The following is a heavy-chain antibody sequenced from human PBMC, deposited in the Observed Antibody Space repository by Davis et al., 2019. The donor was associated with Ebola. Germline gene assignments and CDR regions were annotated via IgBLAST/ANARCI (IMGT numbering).Heavy chain of an antibody. J-gene: IGHJ3*02. D-gene: IGHD5-12*01. Sequence: ASVKVSCKASGYTFTNYYMHWVRPAPGQGLEWMGMINPNDGRTIYAQKFQGRVTVTRDTSTTTVYMDLSSLGSEDTALYYCTTPGGQDSGYDVFDIWGQGTMVTVSS. CDR1: GYTFTNYY. V-gene: IGHV1-46*03. CDR3: TTPGGQDSGYDVFDI. CDR2: INPNDGRT.